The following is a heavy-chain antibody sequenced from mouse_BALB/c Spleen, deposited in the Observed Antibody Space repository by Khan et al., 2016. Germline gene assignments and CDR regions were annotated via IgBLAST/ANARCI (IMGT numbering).Heavy chain of an antibody. CDR3: ARPVYTRAMDF. Sequence: EVKLLESGGGLVQPGGSLKLSCAASGFDFSGYWMSWVRQAPGKGLEWIGEISPDSSTINYTPSLKDKFIISRDNAKNTLYLQMNKVRSEDTALYDCARPVYTRAMDFWGQGTSVTVSS. CDR2: ISPDSSTI. CDR1: GFDFSGYW. V-gene: IGHV4-1*02. J-gene: IGHJ4*01.